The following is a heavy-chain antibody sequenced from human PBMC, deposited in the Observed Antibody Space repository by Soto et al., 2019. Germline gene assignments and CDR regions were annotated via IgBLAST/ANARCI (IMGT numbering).Heavy chain of an antibody. Sequence: EVQLLESGGGLVQPRGSLRLSCAASGFTFSNYAMNWVRQAPGKGLEWVSVISGSGGSTYYADSVKGRFTISRDNSKNTLYLQMNSLRAEDTAVYYCARRSSGWYFDYWGQGTLVTVSS. J-gene: IGHJ4*02. CDR3: ARRSSGWYFDY. V-gene: IGHV3-23*01. CDR1: GFTFSNYA. CDR2: ISGSGGST. D-gene: IGHD6-19*01.